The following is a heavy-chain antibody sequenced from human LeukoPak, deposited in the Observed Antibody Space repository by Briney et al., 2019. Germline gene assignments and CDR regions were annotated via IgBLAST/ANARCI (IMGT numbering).Heavy chain of an antibody. CDR1: GFTFSSYS. Sequence: AGGSLRLSCAASGFTFSSYSMNWVRQAPGKGLEWVSSISSSSSYIYYADSVKGRFTISRDNAKNSLYLQMNSLRAEDTAVYYCAREGIAAAGTTFDYWGQGTLVTVSS. V-gene: IGHV3-21*01. CDR2: ISSSSSYI. CDR3: AREGIAAAGTTFDY. J-gene: IGHJ4*02. D-gene: IGHD6-13*01.